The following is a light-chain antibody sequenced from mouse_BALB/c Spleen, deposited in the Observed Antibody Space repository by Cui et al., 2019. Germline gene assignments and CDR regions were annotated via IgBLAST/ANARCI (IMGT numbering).Light chain of an antibody. CDR3: HQYHRSPPT. V-gene: IGKV4-74*01. Sequence: QIVLTHSPAIMSASLGERVTMTCTASSSVSSSYLHWYQQKPGSSPKLWIYSTSNLASGVPARFSGSGSGTSYSLTISSMEAEDAATYYCHQYHRSPPTFGGGTKLEIK. J-gene: IGKJ2*01. CDR2: STS. CDR1: SSVSSSY.